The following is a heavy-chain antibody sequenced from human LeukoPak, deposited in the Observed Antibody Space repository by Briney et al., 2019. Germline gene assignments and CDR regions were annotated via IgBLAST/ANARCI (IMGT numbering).Heavy chain of an antibody. Sequence: MPSETLSLTCTVSGGSISSGGYYWSWIRQHPGKGLEWIGYIYYSGSTYYNPSLKSRVTISVDTSKNQFSLKLSSVTAADTAVYYCARNTYDFWSGYYYFDYWGQGTLVTVSS. J-gene: IGHJ4*02. CDR2: IYYSGST. CDR3: ARNTYDFWSGYYYFDY. V-gene: IGHV4-31*03. CDR1: GGSISSGGYY. D-gene: IGHD3-3*01.